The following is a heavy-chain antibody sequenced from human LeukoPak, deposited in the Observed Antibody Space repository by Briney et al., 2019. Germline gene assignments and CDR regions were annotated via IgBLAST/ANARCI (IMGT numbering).Heavy chain of an antibody. CDR2: IYYSGST. D-gene: IGHD5-18*01. Sequence: SETLSLTCAVYGGSFSGDFWSWLRQSPGKGLEWIGYIYYSGSTNYNPSLKSRVTISVDTSKNQFSLKLSSVTAADTAVYYCARTTEGGYTYDYFYYYYMDVWGKGTTVTISS. V-gene: IGHV4-59*01. CDR3: ARTTEGGYTYDYFYYYYMDV. CDR1: GGSFSGDF. J-gene: IGHJ6*03.